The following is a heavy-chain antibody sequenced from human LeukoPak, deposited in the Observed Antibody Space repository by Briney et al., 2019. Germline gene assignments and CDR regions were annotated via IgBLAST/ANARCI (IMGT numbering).Heavy chain of an antibody. J-gene: IGHJ4*02. Sequence: SGTLSLTCAVSGGSISSSNWWSWVRQPPGKGLEWIGEIYHSGSTNYNPSLKSRVTISVDKSKNQFSLKLNSVTAADTAVYYCATSSGWYLQIDYWGQGTLVTVSS. CDR2: IYHSGST. CDR3: ATSSGWYLQIDY. V-gene: IGHV4-4*02. D-gene: IGHD6-19*01. CDR1: GGSISSSNW.